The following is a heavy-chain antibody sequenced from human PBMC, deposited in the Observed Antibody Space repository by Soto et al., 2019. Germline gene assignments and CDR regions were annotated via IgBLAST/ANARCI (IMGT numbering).Heavy chain of an antibody. V-gene: IGHV4-34*01. CDR3: ARYEYGNSLYGVDV. D-gene: IGHD1-7*01. Sequence: PSETLSLTCVVSGESFRGYYWSWILQTPGMGLEWIGEVDHRGSTTYNPSLKNRASISIDSSKNLFSLELTSVTAEHTALYFCARYEYGNSLYGVDVWGQGTXVTVSS. CDR1: GESFRGYY. CDR2: VDHRGST. J-gene: IGHJ6*02.